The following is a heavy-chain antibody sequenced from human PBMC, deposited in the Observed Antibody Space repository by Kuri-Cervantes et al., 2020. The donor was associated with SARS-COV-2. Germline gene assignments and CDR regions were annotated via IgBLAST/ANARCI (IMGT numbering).Heavy chain of an antibody. D-gene: IGHD1-26*01. CDR2: IKRDGSEK. V-gene: IGHV3-7*01. CDR1: GFTFSSYS. Sequence: GESLKISCAASGFTFSSYSMNWVRQAPGKGLEWVANIKRDGSEKYYVDSVKGRFTISRDNAKNSLYLQMNSLRAEDTAVYYCARDPEGVSGFGYFDDWGQGTLVTVSS. J-gene: IGHJ4*02. CDR3: ARDPEGVSGFGYFDD.